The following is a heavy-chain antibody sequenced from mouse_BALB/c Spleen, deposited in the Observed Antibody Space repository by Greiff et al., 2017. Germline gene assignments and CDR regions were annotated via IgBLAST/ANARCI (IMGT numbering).Heavy chain of an antibody. CDR3: ARSVAGTSPFAY. D-gene: IGHD4-1*01. CDR2: IYPGSGST. J-gene: IGHJ3*01. CDR1: GYTFTSYW. Sequence: LQQPGSELVRPGASVKLSCKASGYTFTSYWMHWVKQRHGQGLEWIGNIYPGSGSTNYDEKFKSKGTLTVDTSSSTAYMHLSSLTSEDSAVYYCARSVAGTSPFAYWGQGTLVTVSA. V-gene: IGHV1S22*01.